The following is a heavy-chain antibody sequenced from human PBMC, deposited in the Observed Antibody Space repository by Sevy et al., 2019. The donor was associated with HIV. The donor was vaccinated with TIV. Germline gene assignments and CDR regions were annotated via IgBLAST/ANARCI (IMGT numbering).Heavy chain of an antibody. CDR1: GFTFSSYA. Sequence: GGSLRLSCAASGFTFSSYAMSWVRQAPGKGLEWVSAISGSGGSTYYADSVKGRFTISRDNSKNTLYLRMNSLRAEDTAVYYCAKAPGGCSSTSCGMDVWGQGTTVTVSS. D-gene: IGHD2-2*01. J-gene: IGHJ6*02. V-gene: IGHV3-23*01. CDR3: AKAPGGCSSTSCGMDV. CDR2: ISGSGGST.